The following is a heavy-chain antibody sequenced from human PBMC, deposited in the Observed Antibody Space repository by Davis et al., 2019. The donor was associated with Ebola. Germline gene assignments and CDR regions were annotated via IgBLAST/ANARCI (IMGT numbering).Heavy chain of an antibody. Sequence: PGGSLRLSCTTSGFTFGDYALSWVRQAPGKGLEWVGFIRSKTYGGTTEYVASAKGRFTISRDDSKSIAYLQMNSLKTEDTAVYYCTKSYDRSGSYPGYFQHWGQGTLVIVSS. J-gene: IGHJ1*01. CDR3: TKSYDRSGSYPGYFQH. CDR2: IRSKTYGGTT. D-gene: IGHD3-22*01. CDR1: GFTFGDYA. V-gene: IGHV3-49*04.